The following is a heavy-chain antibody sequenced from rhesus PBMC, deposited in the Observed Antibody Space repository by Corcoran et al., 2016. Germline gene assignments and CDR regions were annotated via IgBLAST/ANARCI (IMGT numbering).Heavy chain of an antibody. V-gene: IGHV4-65*01. CDR2: ISGSSGST. D-gene: IGHD3-34*01. Sequence: QVQLQESGPGLVKPSETLSLTCAVSGGSVSSSNWWSCIRQPPGKGLVWIGYISGSSGSTYYKPSLKRRVTISTDTSKNQVALKLSSVTAADTVVYYCARVGYWGGYYFDYWGQGVLVTVSS. CDR1: GGSVSSSNW. J-gene: IGHJ4*01. CDR3: ARVGYWGGYYFDY.